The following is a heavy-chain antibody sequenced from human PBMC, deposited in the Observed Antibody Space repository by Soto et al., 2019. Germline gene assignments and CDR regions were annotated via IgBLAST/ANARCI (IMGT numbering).Heavy chain of an antibody. Sequence: QITLKESGPPLVKPTQTLTLTCSFSGFSLSTTGVGVGWIRQSPGKALEWLAIIYWDNDKRYSQSLKSRVTITKDTSKNQVVLTVTNKDPVDTATYYCARSLWFGELHWGQGALVTVSS. D-gene: IGHD3-10*01. V-gene: IGHV2-5*02. CDR2: IYWDNDK. CDR1: GFSLSTTGVG. J-gene: IGHJ4*02. CDR3: ARSLWFGELH.